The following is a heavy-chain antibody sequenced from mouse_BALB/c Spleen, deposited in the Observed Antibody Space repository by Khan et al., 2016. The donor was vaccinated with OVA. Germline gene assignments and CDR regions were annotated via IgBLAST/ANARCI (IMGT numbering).Heavy chain of an antibody. CDR3: AREEALYYFDY. CDR1: GYIFTSYW. CDR2: IYPGTDNT. Sequence: QIQLVQSGAELVRPGASVKLSCKTSGYIFTSYWIHWVKQRSGQGLEWVARIYPGTDNTYYNQKLKDKASLTADKSSSTAYLQLSSLKSEDSAVYFCAREEALYYFDYWGQGTTLTVSS. D-gene: IGHD1-1*01. V-gene: IGHV1-76*01. J-gene: IGHJ2*01.